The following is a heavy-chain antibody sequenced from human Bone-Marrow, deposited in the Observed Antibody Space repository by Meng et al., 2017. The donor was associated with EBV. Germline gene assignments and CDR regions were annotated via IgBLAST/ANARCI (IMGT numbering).Heavy chain of an antibody. CDR2: IYDTGTT. V-gene: IGHV4-61*01. CDR3: AKSRSSTPGIVDD. D-gene: IGHD3-10*01. CDR1: GGSVNSGTYH. Sequence: VQLQESGPGLGKPSETLSLTCVVSGGSVNSGTYHWSWIRQSPGKGLEWIGYIYDTGTTIYNPSLNSRVTILLETSKNQFSLRLHSVTTADTAVYYCAKSRSSTPGIVDDWGQGTLVTVSS. J-gene: IGHJ4*02.